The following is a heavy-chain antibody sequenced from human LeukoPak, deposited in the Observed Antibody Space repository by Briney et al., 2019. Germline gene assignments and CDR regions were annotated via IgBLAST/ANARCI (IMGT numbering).Heavy chain of an antibody. V-gene: IGHV3-21*01. CDR2: INSGSTYT. Sequence: PGGSLRLSCAASGFTFSSYMMNWVRQAPGKGLGWVSSINSGSTYTYYTESVKGRFTVSRDNAKNSLFLQMNSLRAEDTAIYYCARSLTTLTYEGYWGQGTLVTVSS. CDR3: ARSLTTLTYEGY. D-gene: IGHD1-1*01. CDR1: GFTFSSYM. J-gene: IGHJ4*02.